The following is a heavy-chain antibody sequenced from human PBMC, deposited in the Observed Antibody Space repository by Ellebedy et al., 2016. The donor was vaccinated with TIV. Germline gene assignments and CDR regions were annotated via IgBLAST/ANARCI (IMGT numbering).Heavy chain of an antibody. V-gene: IGHV3-48*01. CDR1: GLTFSNVW. CDR2: ISSSSSTI. J-gene: IGHJ4*02. Sequence: GESLKISCAASGLTFSNVWMNWVRQAPGKGLEWVSYISSSSSTIYYADSVKGRFTISRDNAKNSLYLQMNSMRAEDTAVYYCARSFVIGGMVVGYWGQGTLVTVSS. D-gene: IGHD2/OR15-2a*01. CDR3: ARSFVIGGMVVGY.